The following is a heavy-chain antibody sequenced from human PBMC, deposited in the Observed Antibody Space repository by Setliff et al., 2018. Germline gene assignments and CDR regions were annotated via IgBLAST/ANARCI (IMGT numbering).Heavy chain of an antibody. V-gene: IGHV1-3*01. D-gene: IGHD6-13*01. Sequence: GASVKVSCKASGYTFTSYAMHWVRQAPGQRLEWMGWINDGNGNTKYSQKFQGRVTITRDTSASTAYMELSSLRSEDTAVYYCARDRAYSSSWFLWFDPWGQGTLVTVSS. J-gene: IGHJ5*02. CDR3: ARDRAYSSSWFLWFDP. CDR1: GYTFTSYA. CDR2: INDGNGNT.